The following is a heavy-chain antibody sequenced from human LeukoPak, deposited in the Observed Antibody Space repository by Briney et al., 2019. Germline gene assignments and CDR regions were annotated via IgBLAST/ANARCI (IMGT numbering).Heavy chain of an antibody. Sequence: PGGSLRLSCAASGFTVSRKYMSWVRQAPGKGLEWVSVIYSGGSTYYADSVKGRFTISRDNSKNTLYLQMNSLRAEDTAVYYCARDHATYYYDSSDYYDYWGQGTLVTVSS. V-gene: IGHV3-66*01. J-gene: IGHJ4*02. D-gene: IGHD3-22*01. CDR3: ARDHATYYYDSSDYYDY. CDR2: IYSGGST. CDR1: GFTVSRKY.